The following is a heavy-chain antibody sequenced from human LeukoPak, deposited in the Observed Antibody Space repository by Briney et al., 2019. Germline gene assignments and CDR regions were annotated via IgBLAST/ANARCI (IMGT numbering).Heavy chain of an antibody. CDR1: GFTFSSYG. J-gene: IGHJ4*02. CDR3: AKDLLHSSSRHLHRTPRGLPDY. CDR2: IRYDGSNK. D-gene: IGHD6-13*01. Sequence: PGGSLRLSCAASGFTFSSYGMHWVRQAPGKGLEWVAFIRYDGSNKYYADSVKGRFTISRDNSKNTLHLQMNSLRAEDTAVYYCAKDLLHSSSRHLHRTPRGLPDYWGQGTLVTVSS. V-gene: IGHV3-30*02.